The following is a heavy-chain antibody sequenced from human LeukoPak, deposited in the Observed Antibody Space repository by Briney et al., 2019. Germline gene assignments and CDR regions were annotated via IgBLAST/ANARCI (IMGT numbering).Heavy chain of an antibody. V-gene: IGHV4-4*09. D-gene: IGHD3-10*01. CDR3: ARRSWGVYYFDY. Sequence: SETLSLTCTVSGGSISSYYWSWIRQPPGKGLEWIGYIYTSGSTNYNPSLKSRVTISVDTSKNQFSLKLSSVTAADTAVYYCARRSWGVYYFDYWGQGTLVTVSS. CDR1: GGSISSYY. J-gene: IGHJ4*02. CDR2: IYTSGST.